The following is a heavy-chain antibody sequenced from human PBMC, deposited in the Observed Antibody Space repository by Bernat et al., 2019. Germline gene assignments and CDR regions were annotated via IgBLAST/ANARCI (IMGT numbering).Heavy chain of an antibody. CDR2: ISSSGDST. J-gene: IGHJ6*02. D-gene: IGHD5-18*01. CDR1: GFTFSTYA. CDR3: ANLDAAVGGMDG. V-gene: IGHV3-23*01. Sequence: EVQLLESGGGLVQPGGSLRLSCAASGFTFSTYAMSWVRQAPGKGLEWVSAISSSGDSTYSADSVKGRFTISRDNSKNTLYLQMYSLRAEDTAVYYCANLDAAVGGMDGWGQGTTVTVS.